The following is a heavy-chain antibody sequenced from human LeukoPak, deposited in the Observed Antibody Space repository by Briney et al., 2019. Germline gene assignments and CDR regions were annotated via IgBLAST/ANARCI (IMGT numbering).Heavy chain of an antibody. D-gene: IGHD3-3*01. Sequence: KTSETLSLTCTVSGGSISSYYWSWIRQPPGKGLEWIGYIYTSGSTNYNPSLKSRVTISVDTSKNQFSLKLNSVTAADTAVYYCARNYDFWSGYYTPNFRFDPWGQGTLVTVSS. CDR3: ARNYDFWSGYYTPNFRFDP. V-gene: IGHV4-4*09. CDR1: GGSISSYY. J-gene: IGHJ5*02. CDR2: IYTSGST.